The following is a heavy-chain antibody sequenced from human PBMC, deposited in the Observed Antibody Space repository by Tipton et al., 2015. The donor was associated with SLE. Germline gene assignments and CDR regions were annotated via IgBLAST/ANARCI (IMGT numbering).Heavy chain of an antibody. CDR2: ISSIDNAI. CDR1: GFIFSSYS. Sequence: SLRLSCAASGFIFSSYSMNRVRQAPGKGLEWVAYISSIDNAIYYADSVRGRFTISRDNAKSSLYLQMNRLRAEDTAVYYCARARILEWLLADYWGQGTLVTVSS. CDR3: ARARILEWLLADY. V-gene: IGHV3-48*01. J-gene: IGHJ4*02. D-gene: IGHD3-3*01.